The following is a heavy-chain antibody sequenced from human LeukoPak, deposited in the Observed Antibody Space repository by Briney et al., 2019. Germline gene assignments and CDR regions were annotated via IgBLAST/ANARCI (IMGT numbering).Heavy chain of an antibody. CDR2: IIPILGIA. J-gene: IGHJ4*02. D-gene: IGHD6-6*01. V-gene: IGHV1-69*04. Sequence: SVKVSCKASGGTFSSYAISWVRQAPGQGLEWMGRIIPILGIANYAQKFQGRVTITADKSTSTAYMELSSLRSEDTAVYYCARGGYIAARPVTQSDYFDYWGQGTLVPVSS. CDR3: ARGGYIAARPVTQSDYFDY. CDR1: GGTFSSYA.